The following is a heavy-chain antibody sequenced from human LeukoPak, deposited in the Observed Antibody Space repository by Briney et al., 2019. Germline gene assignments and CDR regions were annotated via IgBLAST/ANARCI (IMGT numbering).Heavy chain of an antibody. D-gene: IGHD5-24*01. V-gene: IGHV3-21*01. Sequence: GGSLRLSCAASGFTFGSYSMNWVRQAPGKGLELVSSISSSSSYIYYADSVKGRFTISRDNAKNALYLQMNSLRAEDTAVYYCARVRDGYSIYYYYYMDVWGKGTTVTVSS. J-gene: IGHJ6*03. CDR2: ISSSSSYI. CDR3: ARVRDGYSIYYYYYMDV. CDR1: GFTFGSYS.